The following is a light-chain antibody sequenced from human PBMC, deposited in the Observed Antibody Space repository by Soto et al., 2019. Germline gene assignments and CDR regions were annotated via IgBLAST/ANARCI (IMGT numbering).Light chain of an antibody. CDR1: QGVSRK. CDR2: GAS. J-gene: IGKJ4*01. Sequence: IVMTPSPATLSVAPGERVTFSCRASQGVSRKLAWYQHKPGQAPRLLISGASTGATGIPARFSGSGSGTEFTLTISSLQSEDCAIYYCQQYHTWPITFGGGTKVDI. V-gene: IGKV3-15*01. CDR3: QQYHTWPIT.